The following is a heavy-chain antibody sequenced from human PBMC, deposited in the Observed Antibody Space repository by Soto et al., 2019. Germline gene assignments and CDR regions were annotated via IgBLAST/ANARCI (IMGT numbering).Heavy chain of an antibody. CDR1: GYTFTGYY. D-gene: IGHD4-17*01. CDR3: ARDPSTTETNWFDP. CDR2: INPNSGGT. J-gene: IGHJ5*02. V-gene: IGHV1-2*02. Sequence: ASVKVSCKASGYTFTGYYMHWVRQAPGQGLEWMGWINPNSGGTNYAQKFQGRVTMTRDTSISTAYMELSRLRSDDTAVYYCARDPSTTETNWFDPWGQGTLVTVSS.